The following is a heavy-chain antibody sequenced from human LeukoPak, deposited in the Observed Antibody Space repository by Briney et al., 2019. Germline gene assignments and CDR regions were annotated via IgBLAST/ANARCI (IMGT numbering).Heavy chain of an antibody. V-gene: IGHV3-9*01. Sequence: PGRSLRLSCAASGFTFDDYAMHWVRQAPGKGLEWVSGISWNSGSIGYADSVKGRFTISGDNAKNSLYLQMNSLRAEDTALYYCARGYGVVFYFDYWGREPWSPSPQ. CDR2: ISWNSGSI. CDR1: GFTFDDYA. CDR3: ARGYGVVFYFDY. J-gene: IGHJ4*02. D-gene: IGHD4-17*01.